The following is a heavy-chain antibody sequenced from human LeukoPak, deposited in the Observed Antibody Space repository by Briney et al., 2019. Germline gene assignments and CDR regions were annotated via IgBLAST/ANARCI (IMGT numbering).Heavy chain of an antibody. CDR1: GFTFSGFA. CDR2: ISGSGDNT. CDR3: AKMKGHPLPKYYMDV. Sequence: GGSLTLSCAASGFTFSGFAMSWVRRTPGKGLEWVSGISGSGDNTLYADSVKSRFTISRDNSKNTLYLEMNSLRAEDTAIYYCAKMKGHPLPKYYMDVWGQGTTVTVSS. D-gene: IGHD1-26*01. J-gene: IGHJ6*01. V-gene: IGHV3-23*01.